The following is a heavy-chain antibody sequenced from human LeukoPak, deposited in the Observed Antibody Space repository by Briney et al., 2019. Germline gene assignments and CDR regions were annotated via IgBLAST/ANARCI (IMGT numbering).Heavy chain of an antibody. CDR1: GYTFTSYA. Sequence: ASVKVSCKASGYTFTSYAMHWVRQAPGQRLEWMGWINAGNGNTKYSQKFQGRVTITRDTSASTAYMELSSLRSEDTAVYYCARDPESSGWYDYWGQGTLVTVSS. D-gene: IGHD6-19*01. V-gene: IGHV1-3*01. CDR3: ARDPESSGWYDY. J-gene: IGHJ4*02. CDR2: INAGNGNT.